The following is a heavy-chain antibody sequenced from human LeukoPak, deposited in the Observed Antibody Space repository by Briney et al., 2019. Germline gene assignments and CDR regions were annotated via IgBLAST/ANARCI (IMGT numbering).Heavy chain of an antibody. CDR1: GYTFTGYY. J-gene: IGHJ5*02. D-gene: IGHD6-13*01. CDR2: INPNSGGT. Sequence: ASVKVSCKASGYTFTGYYMHWVRQAPGQGLEWMGWINPNSGGTNYAQKFQGWVTMTRDTSISTAYMELSRLRSDDTAVYYCARGVAAAGTGWFDPWGQGTPVTVSS. CDR3: ARGVAAAGTGWFDP. V-gene: IGHV1-2*04.